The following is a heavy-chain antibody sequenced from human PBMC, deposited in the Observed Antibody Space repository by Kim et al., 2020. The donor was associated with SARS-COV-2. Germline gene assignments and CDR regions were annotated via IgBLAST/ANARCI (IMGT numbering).Heavy chain of an antibody. CDR2: VYYTGAT. J-gene: IGHJ4*02. V-gene: IGHV4-39*01. CDR1: GGSISSSGYY. Sequence: SETLSLTCTVSGGSISSSGYYWGWIRQPPGKGLEWIGSVYYTGATYCDPSLKSRVTISVDTSKNQFSLKLSSVTAADTAVYYCARHFRGTFIRFLGLYQVESWGPGTLVNVSS. CDR3: ARHFRGTFIRFLGLYQVES. D-gene: IGHD2-2*02.